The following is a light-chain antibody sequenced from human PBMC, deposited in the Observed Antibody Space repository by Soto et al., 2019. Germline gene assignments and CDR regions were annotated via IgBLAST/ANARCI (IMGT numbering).Light chain of an antibody. Sequence: DIQLTQSPSTLSASVGDRATITCRASQSISSWLAWYQQKTGKAPKLLVYKASSLESQVPSRFSGSGSGTEFTLTSSTLQPDDFATYYCQQYEAYPLTFGGGTKMDI. CDR2: KAS. CDR3: QQYEAYPLT. V-gene: IGKV1-5*03. CDR1: QSISSW. J-gene: IGKJ4*01.